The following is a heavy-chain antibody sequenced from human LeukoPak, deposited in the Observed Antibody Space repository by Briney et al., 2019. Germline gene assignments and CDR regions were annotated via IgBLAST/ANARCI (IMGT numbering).Heavy chain of an antibody. CDR2: IKQDGSEK. Sequence: GGSLRLSCAASGFTVSSNYMSWVRQAPGKGLEWVANIKQDGSEKYYVDSVKGRFTISRDNAKNSLYLQMNSLRAEDTAVYYCARVVYGADFDYWGQGTLVTVSS. J-gene: IGHJ4*02. CDR1: GFTVSSNY. V-gene: IGHV3-7*01. D-gene: IGHD2/OR15-2a*01. CDR3: ARVVYGADFDY.